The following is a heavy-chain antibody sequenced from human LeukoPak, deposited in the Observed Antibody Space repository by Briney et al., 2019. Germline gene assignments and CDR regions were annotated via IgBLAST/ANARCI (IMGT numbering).Heavy chain of an antibody. J-gene: IGHJ4*02. CDR3: ARHPIMVLGTAPYDSSGYYYRKFDY. Sequence: PSETLSLTCAVYGGSFSGYYWSWIRQPPGKGLEWIGEINHSGSTNYNPSLKSRVTISVDTSKNQFSLKLSSVTAADTAVYYCARHPIMVLGTAPYDSSGYYYRKFDYWGQGTLGTVSS. CDR1: GGSFSGYY. CDR2: INHSGST. V-gene: IGHV4-34*01. D-gene: IGHD3-22*01.